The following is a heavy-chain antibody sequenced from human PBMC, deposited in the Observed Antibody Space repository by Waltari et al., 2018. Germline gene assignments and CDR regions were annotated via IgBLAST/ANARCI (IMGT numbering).Heavy chain of an antibody. CDR1: RFLFSPHA. Sequence: QVQLVESGGGVVQPGTSLRPPCATSRFLFSPHAMHWVRQAPGKGLEWVGVISYGGENKYYADSVKGRFTISRDNSKDTLYLQMNGLRADDTAVYFCARESSHFYFEYWGQGTLVTISS. V-gene: IGHV3-30*04. CDR2: ISYGGENK. J-gene: IGHJ4*02. CDR3: ARESSHFYFEY.